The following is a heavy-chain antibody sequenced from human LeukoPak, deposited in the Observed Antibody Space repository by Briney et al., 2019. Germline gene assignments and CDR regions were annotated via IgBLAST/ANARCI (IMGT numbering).Heavy chain of an antibody. D-gene: IGHD6-13*01. V-gene: IGHV3-33*06. CDR2: IWNDGSYK. CDR1: GFTLSNYG. J-gene: IGHJ4*02. CDR3: AKVRQFTAATGTGLDQ. Sequence: GGSLRLSCAASGFTLSNYGMHWVRQAPGKGLDWVAVIWNDGSYKYYADFVRGRFTISRDNSMNTVYLQMNSLRAEDTAVYYCAKVRQFTAATGTGLDQWGQGTLVTVSS.